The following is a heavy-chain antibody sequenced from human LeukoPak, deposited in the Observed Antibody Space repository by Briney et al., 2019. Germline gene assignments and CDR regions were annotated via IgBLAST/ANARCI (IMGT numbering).Heavy chain of an antibody. CDR2: ISGNGGST. V-gene: IGHV3-23*01. D-gene: IGHD3-22*01. CDR3: AKRGVVIRVILVGFHREAYYFDS. Sequence: PGGSLRLSCAASGFTFSNYAMNWVRQAPGKGLEWVSAISGNGGSTNYADSVKGRFTISRDNPKNTLYLQMNSLRAEDTAVYFCAKRGVVIRVILVGFHREAYYFDSWGQGALVTVSS. CDR1: GFTFSNYA. J-gene: IGHJ4*02.